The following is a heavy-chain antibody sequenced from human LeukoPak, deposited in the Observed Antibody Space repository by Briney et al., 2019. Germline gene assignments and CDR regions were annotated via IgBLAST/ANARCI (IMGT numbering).Heavy chain of an antibody. CDR2: IKHDGSED. D-gene: IGHD3-22*01. CDR3: ARGRVYDSSGYNRWYFDY. J-gene: IGHJ4*02. Sequence: PGGSLRLSCAASGFTFSNYWMTWVRQAPGKGLEWVANIKHDGSEDYYLDSVKGRFTISRDNAKSSMWLQMNSLRAEDTAVYYCARGRVYDSSGYNRWYFDYWGQGTLVTVSS. CDR1: GFTFSNYW. V-gene: IGHV3-7*01.